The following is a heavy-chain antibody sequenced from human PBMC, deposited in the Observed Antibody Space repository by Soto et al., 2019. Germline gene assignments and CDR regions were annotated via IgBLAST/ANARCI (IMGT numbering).Heavy chain of an antibody. CDR1: GFTFDDYA. CDR2: ISWNSGSI. J-gene: IGHJ3*02. V-gene: IGHV3-9*01. CDR3: ARKEDTGYSSIRVFDI. Sequence: GGSLRLSCAASGFTFDDYAMHWVRQAPGKGLEWVSGISWNSGSIGYADSVKGRFTISRDNAKNSLYLQMNSLRAEDTALYYCARKEDTGYSSIRVFDIWGQGTMVTVSS. D-gene: IGHD6-19*01.